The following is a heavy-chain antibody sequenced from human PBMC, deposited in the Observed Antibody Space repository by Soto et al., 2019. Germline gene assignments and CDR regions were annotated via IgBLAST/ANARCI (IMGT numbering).Heavy chain of an antibody. V-gene: IGHV4-30-2*01. CDR1: GGSISSGGYS. CDR3: ARDSDNSSGWQYYFDY. CDR2: IYHSGST. J-gene: IGHJ4*02. D-gene: IGHD6-19*01. Sequence: SETLSLTCAVSGGSISSGGYSWSWVRQPPGKGLEWIGYIYHSGSTYYNPSLKSRVTISVDTSKNQFSLKLSSVTAADTAVYYCARDSDNSSGWQYYFDYWGQGTLVTVSS.